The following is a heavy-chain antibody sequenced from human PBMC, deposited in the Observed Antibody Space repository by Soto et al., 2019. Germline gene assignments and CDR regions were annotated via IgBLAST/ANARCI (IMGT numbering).Heavy chain of an antibody. CDR1: GGSFSGYY. Sequence: QVQLQQWGAGLLKPSETLSLTCAVYGGSFSGYYWSWIRQPPGKGLEWIGEINHSGSTNYNPSLKSRVTISVDTSKNQFSLKLSSVTAADTAVYYCARGFEAAAGTYYYYGMDVWGQGTTVTVSS. J-gene: IGHJ6*02. CDR2: INHSGST. V-gene: IGHV4-34*01. D-gene: IGHD6-13*01. CDR3: ARGFEAAAGTYYYYGMDV.